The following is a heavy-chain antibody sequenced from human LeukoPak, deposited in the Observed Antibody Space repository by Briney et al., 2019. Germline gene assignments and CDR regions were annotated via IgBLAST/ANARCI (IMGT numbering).Heavy chain of an antibody. CDR2: IYYSGST. Sequence: PSETLSLTCTVSGVSISGYYWSWIRQPPGKGLEWIGYIYYSGSTNYNPSLKSRVTISVDTSKNQFSLKLSSVTAADTAVYYCARAGDYYDSSGYYFDYWGQGTLVTVSS. D-gene: IGHD3-22*01. J-gene: IGHJ4*02. CDR3: ARAGDYYDSSGYYFDY. V-gene: IGHV4-59*01. CDR1: GVSISGYY.